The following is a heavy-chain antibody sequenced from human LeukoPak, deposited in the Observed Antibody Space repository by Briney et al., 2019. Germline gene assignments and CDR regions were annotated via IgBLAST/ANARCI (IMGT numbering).Heavy chain of an antibody. CDR3: ARDPPGLDYYDSSGAFGL. D-gene: IGHD3-22*01. CDR1: GGSISSNNW. J-gene: IGHJ4*02. CDR2: IYHGGTT. V-gene: IGHV4-4*02. Sequence: SGTLSLTCAVSGGSISSNNWWSWVRQPPGKGLKWIGEIYHGGTTNYNPSLKSRVTISVDKSKNQFSLKLSSVTAADTAVYYCARDPPGLDYYDSSGAFGLWGQGILVTVSS.